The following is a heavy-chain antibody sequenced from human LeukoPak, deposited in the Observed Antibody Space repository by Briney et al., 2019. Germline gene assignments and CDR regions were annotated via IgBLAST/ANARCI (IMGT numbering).Heavy chain of an antibody. V-gene: IGHV3-38-3*01. CDR1: GFTVSSNE. D-gene: IGHD2-8*01. J-gene: IGHJ4*02. Sequence: PGGSLRLSCAASGFTVSSNEMSWVRQAPGKGLEWVSSISGGSTYYADSRKGRFTISRDNSKNTLYLQMNSLRAEDTAVYYCAKDRRTLYCTNGVCYYFSNFDYWGQGTLVTVSS. CDR2: ISGGST. CDR3: AKDRRTLYCTNGVCYYFSNFDY.